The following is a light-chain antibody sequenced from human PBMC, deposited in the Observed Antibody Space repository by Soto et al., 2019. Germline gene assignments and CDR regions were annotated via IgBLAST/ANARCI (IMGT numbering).Light chain of an antibody. Sequence: QSVLTQPASVSGSPGQSITISCTGTSRDIGYYNYVSWYQQHPGKAPKLMISEVTNRPSGVSNRFSGSKSGNTASLTISGLQAEDEAEYYCSSYTSSTTYVFGPGTKVTVL. CDR3: SSYTSSTTYV. CDR1: SRDIGYYNY. J-gene: IGLJ1*01. CDR2: EVT. V-gene: IGLV2-14*01.